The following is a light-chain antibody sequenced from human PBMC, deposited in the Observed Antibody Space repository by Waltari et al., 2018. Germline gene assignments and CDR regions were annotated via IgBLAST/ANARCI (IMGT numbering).Light chain of an antibody. CDR1: QSVSNW. CDR2: KAS. CDR3: QQYNSYPWT. Sequence: DIQMTQSPSTLSASVGDRVTITRRASQSVSNWLAWYQQKPGKAPNLLIYKASSLEGGVPSRFSGSGSGTEFTLTISSLQPDDFATYYCQQYNSYPWTFGQGTKVEIK. V-gene: IGKV1-5*03. J-gene: IGKJ1*01.